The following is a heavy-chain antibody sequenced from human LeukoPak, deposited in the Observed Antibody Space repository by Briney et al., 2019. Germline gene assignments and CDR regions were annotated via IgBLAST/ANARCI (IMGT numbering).Heavy chain of an antibody. V-gene: IGHV3-7*01. D-gene: IGHD4-17*01. CDR1: GFTFSSYW. J-gene: IGHJ4*02. CDR2: INQNGSDK. CDR3: ARDRDSGDYTAAPGDY. Sequence: GGSLRLSCAVSGFTFSSYWMNWVRQAPGKGLEWVANINQNGSDKYYVESVKGRFTISRDNAKNSLYLQMNSLRDEDTAVYYCARDRDSGDYTAAPGDYWGQGTLVTVSS.